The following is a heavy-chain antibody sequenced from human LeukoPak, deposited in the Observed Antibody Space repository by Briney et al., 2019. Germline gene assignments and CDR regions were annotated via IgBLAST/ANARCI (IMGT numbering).Heavy chain of an antibody. D-gene: IGHD2-8*02. J-gene: IGHJ4*02. CDR2: TVGSRPDT. Sequence: GGSLRLSCAASGFTFTNYAMSWVRQTPGKGLGWVSATVGSRPDTYHADSVKDRFTVSRDNSRNTLYLQMNNLRIEDSAVYYCTKAPLMSCTGAFCYPFDSWGQGVLVTVSS. V-gene: IGHV3-23*01. CDR3: TKAPLMSCTGAFCYPFDS. CDR1: GFTFTNYA.